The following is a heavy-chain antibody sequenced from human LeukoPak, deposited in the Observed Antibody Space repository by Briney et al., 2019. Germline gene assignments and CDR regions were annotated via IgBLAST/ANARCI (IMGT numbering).Heavy chain of an antibody. Sequence: GGSLKLSCVASGFYFNTYSLNWVRRAPGKGLEWVASISSSSNYIRYADSMKGRVTISRDNAKNSLYLQMDSLRVDDTAVYYCARPLQGSYAMDVWGQGTTVTVSS. CDR2: ISSSSNYI. J-gene: IGHJ6*02. CDR3: ARPLQGSYAMDV. CDR1: GFYFNTYS. V-gene: IGHV3-21*06.